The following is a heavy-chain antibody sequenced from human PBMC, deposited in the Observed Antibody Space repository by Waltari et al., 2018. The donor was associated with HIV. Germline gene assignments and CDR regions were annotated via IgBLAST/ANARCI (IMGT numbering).Heavy chain of an antibody. CDR2: IKSKNDGGTI. V-gene: IGHV3-15*01. D-gene: IGHD2-21*01. J-gene: IGHJ4*02. CDR3: VTDAVAVPLDTAY. Sequence: EVHLVESGGGLVKLGGSLRVSCTVSGFTFINAWISWVRQAPGKGLEWLGRIKSKNDGGTIDYAAPVKDRFTILRDDSKHTLYLEMSSLKIEDTGIYYCVTDAVAVPLDTAYWGQGTLVTVSS. CDR1: GFTFINAW.